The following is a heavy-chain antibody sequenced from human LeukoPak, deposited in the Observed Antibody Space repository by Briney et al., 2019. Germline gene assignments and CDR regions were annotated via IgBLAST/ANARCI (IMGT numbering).Heavy chain of an antibody. CDR2: IYPGDSDT. D-gene: IGHD2-15*01. CDR3: ARVDLGYCSGGSCYPLNYYGMDV. Sequence: GESLKISCKGSGYSFTSYWIGWVRQMPGKGVEWMGIIYPGDSDTRYSPSFQGQVTISADKSISTAYLQWSSLKASDTAMYYCARVDLGYCSGGSCYPLNYYGMDVWGQGTTVTVSS. V-gene: IGHV5-51*01. J-gene: IGHJ6*02. CDR1: GYSFTSYW.